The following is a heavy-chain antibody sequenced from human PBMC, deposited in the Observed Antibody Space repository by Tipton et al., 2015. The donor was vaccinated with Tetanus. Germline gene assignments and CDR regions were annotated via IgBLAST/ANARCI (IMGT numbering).Heavy chain of an antibody. CDR2: ISGSGGST. CDR3: ARETTTVVKSVTVWSGMDV. V-gene: IGHV3-23*01. CDR1: GFTFSSYA. J-gene: IGHJ6*02. D-gene: IGHD4-23*01. Sequence: SLRLSCAASGFTFSSYAMSWVRQAPGKGLEWVSAISGSGGSTYYADSVKGRFTISRDNSKNTLYLQMNSLRAEDTALYYCARETTTVVKSVTVWSGMDVWGQGSTVIVSS.